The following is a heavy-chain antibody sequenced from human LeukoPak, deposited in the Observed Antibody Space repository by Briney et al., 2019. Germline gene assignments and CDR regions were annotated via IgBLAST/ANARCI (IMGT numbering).Heavy chain of an antibody. V-gene: IGHV3-7*04. Sequence: PGGSLRLSCAASGFTFSSYWMSWVRRAPGKGLEWMASIKPDGSEKYYVDPVKGRFTISSDNAQNSLYLQMTSRRAEDTAVYYCARGGGNFDYWGQGTLVTVSS. CDR1: GFTFSSYW. CDR2: IKPDGSEK. J-gene: IGHJ4*02. D-gene: IGHD1-1*01. CDR3: ARGGGNFDY.